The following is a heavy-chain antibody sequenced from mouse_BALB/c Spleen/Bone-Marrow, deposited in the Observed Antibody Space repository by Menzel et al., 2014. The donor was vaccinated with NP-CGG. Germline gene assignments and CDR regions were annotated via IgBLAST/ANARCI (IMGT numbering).Heavy chain of an antibody. D-gene: IGHD2-2*01. CDR3: ARNYGYGKSFAY. CDR1: GFNIKDTY. J-gene: IGHJ3*01. Sequence: EVKLMESGAELVKPGASVKLSCTASGFNIKDTYMHWVKQRPEQGLEWIGRIDPANGNTKYDPKFQGKATITADTSSNTAYLQLSSLTSEDTAVYYCARNYGYGKSFAYWGQATLVTVSA. CDR2: IDPANGNT. V-gene: IGHV14-3*02.